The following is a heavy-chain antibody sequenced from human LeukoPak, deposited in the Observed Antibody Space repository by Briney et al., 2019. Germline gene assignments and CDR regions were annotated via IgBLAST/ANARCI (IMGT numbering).Heavy chain of an antibody. CDR1: GFTFNNYG. V-gene: IGHV3-30*18. Sequence: GGSLRLSCAASGFTFNNYGMHWVRQAPGKGLEWVAVISYDGRNIHYPDSVKGRFTISRGNSKNTLYLQMNSLRAEDTAVYYCAKVFSVIAYYFDYWGQGTLVTVSS. J-gene: IGHJ4*02. D-gene: IGHD2-21*01. CDR2: ISYDGRNI. CDR3: AKVFSVIAYYFDY.